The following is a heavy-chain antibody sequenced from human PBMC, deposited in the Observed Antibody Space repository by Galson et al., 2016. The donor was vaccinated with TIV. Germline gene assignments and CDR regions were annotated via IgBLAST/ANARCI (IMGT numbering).Heavy chain of an antibody. CDR2: IGANGGDT. CDR3: ARDRGSMTMILVVDYFYGMDV. CDR1: GYTFSKYG. D-gene: IGHD3-22*01. V-gene: IGHV1-18*04. Sequence: SVKVSCKASGYTFSKYGVSWVRQAPGQGLEWMGWIGANGGDTNSAQKLQGRVTMTTDTSTNTAYMELRSLRSDDTAVYYCARDRGSMTMILVVDYFYGMDVWGQGTTVTVSS. J-gene: IGHJ6*02.